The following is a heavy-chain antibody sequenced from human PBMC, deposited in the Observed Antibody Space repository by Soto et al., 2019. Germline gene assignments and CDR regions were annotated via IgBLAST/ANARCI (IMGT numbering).Heavy chain of an antibody. CDR1: GDSINSGDYY. Sequence: SETLSLTCTVSGDSINSGDYYWSWIRQLPGKGLEWIGYVFYSGSTYYNPSLESRVSISIDTSKNQFSLKLRSVTAADTAVYYCARDCVFERWLDPWGQGTLVTVSS. D-gene: IGHD3-16*01. J-gene: IGHJ5*02. CDR2: VFYSGST. V-gene: IGHV4-30-4*01. CDR3: ARDCVFERWLDP.